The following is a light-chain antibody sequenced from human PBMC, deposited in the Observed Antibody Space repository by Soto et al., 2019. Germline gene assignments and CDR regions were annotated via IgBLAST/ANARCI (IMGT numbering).Light chain of an antibody. CDR1: QSLLYSDGKTY. V-gene: IGKV2D-29*01. CDR3: MQTTHLPFT. J-gene: IGKJ2*01. Sequence: DLVMTQTPLSLSVTPGQPASISCKSSQSLLYSDGKTYLSWYLQKPGQPPQLLIYEVSNRFSGVPERLSVSVSVTDFTLNISRVEAEDVGVYYCMQTTHLPFTFGQGTKLEIK. CDR2: EVS.